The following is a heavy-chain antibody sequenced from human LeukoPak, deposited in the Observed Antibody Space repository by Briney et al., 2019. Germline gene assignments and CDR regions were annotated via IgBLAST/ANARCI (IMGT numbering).Heavy chain of an antibody. D-gene: IGHD3-10*01. CDR3: ARAPITLAGFDY. CDR2: IYGSGNT. V-gene: IGHV4-4*07. Sequence: SETLSLTCTVSGGSTSSYYWSWIRQPAGKGLEWIGRIYGSGNTNYNPSLKSRVTMSVDTSKNQFSLKLSSVTAADTAVYYCARAPITLAGFDYWGQGTLVTVSS. J-gene: IGHJ4*02. CDR1: GGSTSSYY.